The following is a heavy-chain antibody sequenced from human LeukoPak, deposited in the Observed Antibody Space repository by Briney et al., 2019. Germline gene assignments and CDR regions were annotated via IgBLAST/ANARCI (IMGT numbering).Heavy chain of an antibody. D-gene: IGHD1-14*01. V-gene: IGHV1-2*02. Sequence: ASVKVSCKASGYTFTGYYMHWVRQAPGQGREWMGWINPNSGGTNYAQKFQGRVTMTRDTSISTAYMELSRLRSDDTAVYYCARVREPSSILGYWGQGTLVTVSS. J-gene: IGHJ4*02. CDR2: INPNSGGT. CDR1: GYTFTGYY. CDR3: ARVREPSSILGY.